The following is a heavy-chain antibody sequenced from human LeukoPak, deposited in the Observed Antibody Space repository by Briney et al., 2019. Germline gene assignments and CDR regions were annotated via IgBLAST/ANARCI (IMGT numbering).Heavy chain of an antibody. J-gene: IGHJ4*02. CDR3: AREQTHYDILTGPGY. CDR2: ISYDGSNK. CDR1: GFTFSSYA. D-gene: IGHD3-9*01. Sequence: PGGSLRLSCAASGFTFSSYAMHWVRQAPGKGLEWVAVISYDGSNKYYADSVKGRFTISRDNSKNTLYLQMNSLRAEDTAVYYCAREQTHYDILTGPGYWGQGTLVTVSS. V-gene: IGHV3-30*04.